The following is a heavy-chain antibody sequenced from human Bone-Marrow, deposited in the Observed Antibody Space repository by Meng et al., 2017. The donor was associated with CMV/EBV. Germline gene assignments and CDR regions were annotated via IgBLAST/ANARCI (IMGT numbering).Heavy chain of an antibody. D-gene: IGHD6-6*01. CDR1: GFLFDDFG. CDR2: INWNGGST. V-gene: IGHV3-20*04. CDR3: ARAGSSSGAFEI. Sequence: GGFLRFSCEASGFLFDDFGMSWVRQAPGKGLEWVSGINWNGGSTGYGDSVKGRFTISRDNAKNSLYLQMNSLRAEDTALYYCARAGSSSGAFEIWGQGTMATFPS. J-gene: IGHJ3*02.